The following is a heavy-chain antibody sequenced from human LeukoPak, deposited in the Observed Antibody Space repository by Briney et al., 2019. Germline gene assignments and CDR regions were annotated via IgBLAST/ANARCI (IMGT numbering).Heavy chain of an antibody. Sequence: PGGSLRLSCAASGFTFNSYAMSWVRQAPGKGLEWVSTVSTSGDNTYYADSVKGRFTISRDNSKNTLYLQMNSLRAEDTAVYYCARVVRDGYNRIDYWGQGTLVTVSS. CDR1: GFTFNSYA. J-gene: IGHJ4*02. CDR2: VSTSGDNT. CDR3: ARVVRDGYNRIDY. D-gene: IGHD5-24*01. V-gene: IGHV3-23*01.